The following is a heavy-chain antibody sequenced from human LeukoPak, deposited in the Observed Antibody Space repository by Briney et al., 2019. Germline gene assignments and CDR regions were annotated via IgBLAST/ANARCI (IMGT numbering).Heavy chain of an antibody. CDR1: GFTFSSYS. V-gene: IGHV3-21*01. CDR2: ISSSSCYI. D-gene: IGHD3-9*01. Sequence: GGSLRLSCAASGFTFSSYSMNWVRQAPGKGLEWVSSISSSSCYIYYADSVKGRFTISRDNARNSLYLQMNSLRAEDTAVYYCARDALGGGYYDILTGYYSGAYFDYWGQGTLVTVSS. J-gene: IGHJ4*02. CDR3: ARDALGGGYYDILTGYYSGAYFDY.